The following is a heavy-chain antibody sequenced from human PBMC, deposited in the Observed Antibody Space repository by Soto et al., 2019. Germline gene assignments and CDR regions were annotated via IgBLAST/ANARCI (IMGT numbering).Heavy chain of an antibody. J-gene: IGHJ5*02. CDR3: ARADDSRGYYPGS. Sequence: QLQLQESGSGLVKPSQTLFLTCAVSGGSISSGGYSWSWIRQPPGKGLEWIGYIYHSGSTYYNPSLKSRVTISVDRSKNQFSLKLSSVTAADTAVYYCARADDSRGYYPGSWGQGTLVTVSS. D-gene: IGHD3-22*01. CDR1: GGSISSGGYS. V-gene: IGHV4-30-2*01. CDR2: IYHSGST.